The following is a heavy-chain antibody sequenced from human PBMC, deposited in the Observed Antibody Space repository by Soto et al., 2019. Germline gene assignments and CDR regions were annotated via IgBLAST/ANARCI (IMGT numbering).Heavy chain of an antibody. Sequence: SETLSLTCTVSGASISSSYWSWIRQSPGKGLEWIGYAYYSGSTNYNPSLKSRVTISVDTSKNQFSLKLSSVTAAETAVYYCARGYYDASGQSSTFDIWGQWKMVT. CDR3: ARGYYDASGQSSTFDI. CDR2: AYYSGST. CDR1: GASISSSY. D-gene: IGHD3-22*01. V-gene: IGHV4-59*01. J-gene: IGHJ3*02.